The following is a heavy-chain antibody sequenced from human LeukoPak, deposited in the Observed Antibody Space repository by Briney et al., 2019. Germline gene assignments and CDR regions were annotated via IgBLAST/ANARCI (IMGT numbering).Heavy chain of an antibody. CDR3: VRLPTGSGREAFDI. CDR2: IKEDGSEK. Sequence: GGSLRLSCAASGFTFSTDWMSWVRQAPGKGLEWVANIKEDGSEKYYVESLKGRFTISRDNAKNSLYLQMNSLRAEDTAVYYCVRLPTGSGREAFDIWGQGTMVTVSS. D-gene: IGHD3-10*01. CDR1: GFTFSTDW. V-gene: IGHV3-7*03. J-gene: IGHJ3*02.